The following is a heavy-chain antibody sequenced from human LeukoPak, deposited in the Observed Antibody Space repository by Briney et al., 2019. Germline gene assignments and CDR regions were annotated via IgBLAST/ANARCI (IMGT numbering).Heavy chain of an antibody. CDR1: GGSISSGSYY. CDR2: IYTTGSTTGST. CDR3: ARVLWFGEVGNWFDP. J-gene: IGHJ5*02. V-gene: IGHV4-61*02. D-gene: IGHD3-10*01. Sequence: SQTLSLTCTVSGGSISSGSYYWNWIRQPAGKGLEWIGRIYTTGSTTGSTTYNPSLKSRVTISIDTSKTHFSLELSSVTAADTAVYYCARVLWFGEVGNWFDPWGQGTLVTVSS.